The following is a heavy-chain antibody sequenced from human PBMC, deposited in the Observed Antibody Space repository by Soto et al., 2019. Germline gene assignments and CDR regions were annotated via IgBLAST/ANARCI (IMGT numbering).Heavy chain of an antibody. CDR1: GFTFSSYG. CDR3: ASDYGSGSYYIASFDYGMDV. D-gene: IGHD3-10*01. CDR2: IWYDGSNK. Sequence: PGGSLRLSCAASGFTFSSYGMHWVRQAPGKGLEWVAVIWYDGSNKYYADSVKGRFTISRDNSKNTLYLQMNSLRAEDTAVYYCASDYGSGSYYIASFDYGMDVWGQGTTVTVSS. V-gene: IGHV3-33*01. J-gene: IGHJ6*02.